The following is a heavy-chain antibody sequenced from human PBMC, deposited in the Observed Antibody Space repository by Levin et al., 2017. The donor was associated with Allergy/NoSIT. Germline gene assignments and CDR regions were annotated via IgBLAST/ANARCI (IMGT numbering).Heavy chain of an antibody. J-gene: IGHJ6*03. D-gene: IGHD2-2*01. CDR1: GFTFSSYA. V-gene: IGHV3-23*01. CDR3: AKSGSSCYPRCYDHSMDV. Sequence: PSETLSLTCAASGFTFSSYAMSWVRQAPGRGLEWVSVIIGSGNTAHYADSVKGRFTISRDNSKNTLYLQMNSLRAEDTAVYYCAKSGSSCYPRCYDHSMDVWGRGTTVTVSS. CDR2: IIGSGNTA.